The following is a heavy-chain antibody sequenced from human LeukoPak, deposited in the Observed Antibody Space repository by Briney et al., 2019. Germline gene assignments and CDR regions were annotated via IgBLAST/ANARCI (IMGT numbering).Heavy chain of an antibody. CDR1: GGSISSGDYY. CDR3: ARGLYSSSWTTYYYYGMDV. CDR2: IYYSGST. V-gene: IGHV4-30-4*01. D-gene: IGHD6-13*01. J-gene: IGHJ6*02. Sequence: SETLSLTCTVSGGSISSGDYYWSWIRQPPGKGLEWIGYIYYSGSTYYNPSLKSRVTISVDTSKNQFSLKLSSVTAADTAVYYCARGLYSSSWTTYYYYGMDVWGQGTTVTVSS.